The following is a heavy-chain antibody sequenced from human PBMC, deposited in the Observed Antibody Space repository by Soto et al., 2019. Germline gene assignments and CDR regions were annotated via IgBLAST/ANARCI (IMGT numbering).Heavy chain of an antibody. Sequence: GGSLRFSCAISGLSVSSNYLSWVRQAPGKGLEWVSVHYSGGSTYYADSVQGRFTISRDKSNNTLYLQMRRVRAEDTAVYFCARHRHPRGTVGATSPLDPWGQGTQVTVSS. J-gene: IGHJ5*02. D-gene: IGHD1-26*01. V-gene: IGHV3-53*01. CDR1: GLSVSSNY. CDR3: ARHRHPRGTVGATSPLDP. CDR2: HYSGGST.